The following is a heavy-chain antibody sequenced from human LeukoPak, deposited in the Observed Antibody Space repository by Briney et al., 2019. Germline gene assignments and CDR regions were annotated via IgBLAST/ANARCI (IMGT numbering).Heavy chain of an antibody. J-gene: IGHJ4*02. Sequence: GGSLRLSCAASGFTFSSYSMNWVRQAPGKGLEWVSSISSSSSYIYYADSVKGRFTISRDNAKNSLYLQMNSLRAEDTAVYYCARESRRVGEGDFDYWGQGTLVTVPS. V-gene: IGHV3-21*01. CDR3: ARESRRVGEGDFDY. D-gene: IGHD1-26*01. CDR2: ISSSSSYI. CDR1: GFTFSSYS.